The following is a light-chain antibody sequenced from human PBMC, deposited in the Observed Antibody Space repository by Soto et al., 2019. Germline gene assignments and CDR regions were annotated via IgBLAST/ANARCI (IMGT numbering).Light chain of an antibody. V-gene: IGKV1-9*01. CDR1: QGISSY. CDR2: AAS. CDR3: QQLNTYPFT. Sequence: DIQLTQSPSFLSASVGDRVTITCRASQGISSYLAWYQQKPGKAPKLLIYAASTLQSGVPSRFSGSESGTEFTLTISCLQPEDFATYYCQQLNTYPFTFGGGTKVESK. J-gene: IGKJ4*01.